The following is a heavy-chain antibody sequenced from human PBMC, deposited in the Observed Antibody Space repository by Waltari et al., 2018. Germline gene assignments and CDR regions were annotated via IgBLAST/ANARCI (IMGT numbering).Heavy chain of an antibody. CDR2: IIPIFGTA. J-gene: IGHJ3*02. CDR3: ARDLGDYYDRGAFDI. Sequence: QVQLVQSGAEVKKPGSSVKVSCKDSGGPFRSYSISWVRPAPGQGLEWMGGIIPIFGTANYAQKCQGRVTITTDESTSTAYMELSSLRSEDTAVYYCARDLGDYYDRGAFDIWGQGTMVTVSS. V-gene: IGHV1-69*05. CDR1: GGPFRSYS. D-gene: IGHD3-22*01.